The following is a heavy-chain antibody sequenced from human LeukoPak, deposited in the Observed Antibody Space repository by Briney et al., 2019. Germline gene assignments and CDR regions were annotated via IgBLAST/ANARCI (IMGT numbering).Heavy chain of an antibody. D-gene: IGHD4-17*01. CDR1: GSTFSSYA. CDR2: ISGSGGST. V-gene: IGHV3-23*01. Sequence: GGSLRLSCAASGSTFSSYAMSWVRQAPGKGLEWVSAISGSGGSTYYADSVKGRFTISRDNSKNTLYLQMNSLRAEDTAVYYCAKLYGDYAPTIYYFDYWGQGTLVTVSS. CDR3: AKLYGDYAPTIYYFDY. J-gene: IGHJ4*02.